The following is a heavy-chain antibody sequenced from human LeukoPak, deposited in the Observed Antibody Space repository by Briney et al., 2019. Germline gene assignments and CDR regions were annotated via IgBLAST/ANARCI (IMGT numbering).Heavy chain of an antibody. CDR2: IYSSGST. J-gene: IGHJ2*01. V-gene: IGHV4-4*07. CDR1: GGSISSHS. CDR3: AREHNWYFDL. Sequence: PSETLSLTCTVSGGSISSHSWNWIRLPAGKGLEWIGRIYSSGSTNSNPSLKSRVTISVDTSKNQFSLKLSSVAAADTAVYYCAREHNWYFDLWGRGTLVTVSS.